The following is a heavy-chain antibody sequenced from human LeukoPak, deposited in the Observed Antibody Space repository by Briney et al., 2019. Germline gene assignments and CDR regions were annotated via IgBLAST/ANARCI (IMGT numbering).Heavy chain of an antibody. D-gene: IGHD3-16*01. CDR1: GYTFTSYG. J-gene: IGHJ4*02. CDR3: AREGLGELTLDY. CDR2: ISTYNGDT. Sequence: ASVKVSCKASGYTFTSYGISWVRQAPGQGLEWMGWISTYNGDTNYALKLQGRDTMTTDTSTNTAYMELRSLRSDDTAVYYCAREGLGELTLDYWGQGTLVTVSS. V-gene: IGHV1-18*01.